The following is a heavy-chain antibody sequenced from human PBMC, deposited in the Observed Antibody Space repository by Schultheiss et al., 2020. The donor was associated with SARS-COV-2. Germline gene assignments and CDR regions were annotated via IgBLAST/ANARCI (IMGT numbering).Heavy chain of an antibody. D-gene: IGHD6-19*01. J-gene: IGHJ4*02. V-gene: IGHV3-7*01. CDR2: IKQDGSEK. CDR3: ARDRGIAVAGTGLGLDY. CDR1: GFTFSRSV. Sequence: GGSLRLSCAASGFTFSRSVMSWVRQAPGKGLEWVANIKQDGSEKYYVDSVKGRFTISRDNAKNTLYLQMNSLRAEDTAVYYCARDRGIAVAGTGLGLDYWGQGTLVTVSS.